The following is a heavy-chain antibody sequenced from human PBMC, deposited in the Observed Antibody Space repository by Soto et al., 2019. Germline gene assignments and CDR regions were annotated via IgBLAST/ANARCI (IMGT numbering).Heavy chain of an antibody. D-gene: IGHD6-6*01. CDR2: ISAYNGNT. J-gene: IGHJ4*02. CDR3: ARSDGIAARSYYFDY. Sequence: QVQLVQSGAEVKKPGASVKVSCKASGYTFTSYGISWVRQAPGQGLEWMGWISAYNGNTNYAQKLQGRVTMTTDTSTSTADMELRSLRSDDTAVYYCARSDGIAARSYYFDYWGQGTLVTVSS. V-gene: IGHV1-18*01. CDR1: GYTFTSYG.